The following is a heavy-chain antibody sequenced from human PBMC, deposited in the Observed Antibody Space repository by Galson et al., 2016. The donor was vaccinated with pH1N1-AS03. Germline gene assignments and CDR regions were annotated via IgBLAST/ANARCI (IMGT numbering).Heavy chain of an antibody. J-gene: IGHJ3*02. Sequence: SVKVSCKASGGTFGSYAINWVRQAPGQGLEWMGWISGYDDDTNYAQNVAGRVTMTTDKSTSTVYMELRSLRSDDTAVYYCARDRGFRPDTFDIWGQGTWVTVSS. CDR1: GGTFGSYA. CDR3: ARDRGFRPDTFDI. D-gene: IGHD2-15*01. CDR2: ISGYDDDT. V-gene: IGHV1-18*01.